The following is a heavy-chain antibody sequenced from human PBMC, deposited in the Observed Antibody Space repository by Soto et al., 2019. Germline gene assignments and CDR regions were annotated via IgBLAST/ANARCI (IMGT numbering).Heavy chain of an antibody. V-gene: IGHV4-30-2*01. CDR1: GGSISSGGYS. J-gene: IGHJ5*02. CDR3: ARHQSHSSSYVDP. Sequence: SETLSLTCAVSGGSISSGGYSWSWIRQPPGKGLEWIGYISHSGSTYYNPSLKSRVTISVDRSKNQFSLKLSSVTAADTAVYYCARHQSHSSSYVDPWGQGTLVTVSS. D-gene: IGHD6-13*01. CDR2: ISHSGST.